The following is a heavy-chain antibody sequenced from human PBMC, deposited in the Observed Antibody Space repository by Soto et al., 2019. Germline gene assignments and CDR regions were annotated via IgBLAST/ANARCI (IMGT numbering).Heavy chain of an antibody. CDR2: IIPIFDAT. V-gene: IGHV1-69*01. CDR1: GGTFSRHS. D-gene: IGHD6-19*01. CDR3: ARDLTSGSGS. Sequence: QVQMVQSGAEVKKPGSSARVSCKVSGGTFSRHSISWVRQAPGQGLEWMGGIIPIFDATQYAQKFQGRLTITADESTTTFHIDLSALRPEDTAKYYCARDLTSGSGSWGQGTLVTVS. J-gene: IGHJ4*02.